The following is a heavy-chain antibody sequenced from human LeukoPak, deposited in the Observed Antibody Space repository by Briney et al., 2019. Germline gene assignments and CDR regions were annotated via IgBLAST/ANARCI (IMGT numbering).Heavy chain of an antibody. D-gene: IGHD3-10*01. Sequence: GSVKVSCKASGYTFTGYYMHWVRQAPGQGLEWMGWINPNSGGTNYAQKFQGWVTMTRDTSISTAYMELSRLRSDDTAVYYRARGSPIQLWFGEPSDYWGQGTLVTVSS. CDR2: INPNSGGT. CDR1: GYTFTGYY. V-gene: IGHV1-2*04. CDR3: ARGSPIQLWFGEPSDY. J-gene: IGHJ4*02.